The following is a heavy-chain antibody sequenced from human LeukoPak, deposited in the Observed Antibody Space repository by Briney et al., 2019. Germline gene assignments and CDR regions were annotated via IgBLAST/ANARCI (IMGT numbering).Heavy chain of an antibody. D-gene: IGHD3-3*01. V-gene: IGHV4-59*08. CDR1: GGSISSYY. Sequence: PSETLSLTCTVSGGSISSYYWSWLRQPPGKGLEWIGYIYYSGSTNYNPSLESRVTISLDTSKNQFSLKLSSVTAADTAVYYCARSFAGGSGYSHFDYWGQGILVTVSS. CDR2: IYYSGST. J-gene: IGHJ4*02. CDR3: ARSFAGGSGYSHFDY.